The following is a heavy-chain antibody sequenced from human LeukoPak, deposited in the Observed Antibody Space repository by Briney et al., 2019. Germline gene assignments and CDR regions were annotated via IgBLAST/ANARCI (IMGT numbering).Heavy chain of an antibody. CDR1: GFTFSTYA. CDR3: AKDRTMVPTNWFDP. J-gene: IGHJ5*02. Sequence: GGSLRLSCAASGFTFSTYAMSWVRQAPGKGLEWVSTISGSGGSTYYADSVRGRFTISRDNSRNTMFLQMNSLRAEDTAVYYCAKDRTMVPTNWFDPWGQGTLVTVSS. CDR2: ISGSGGST. D-gene: IGHD3-10*01. V-gene: IGHV3-23*01.